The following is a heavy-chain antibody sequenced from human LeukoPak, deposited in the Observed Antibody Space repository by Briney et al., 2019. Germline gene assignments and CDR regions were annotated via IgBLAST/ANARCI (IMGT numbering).Heavy chain of an antibody. Sequence: ASVKVSCKASGYTFAGYYMHWVRQAPGQGLEWMGWINPNSGGTNYAQKFQGRVTMTRDTSISTAYVELSRLRSDDTAVYYCARDLFLYYYDSSGYYYDYWGQGTLVTVSS. CDR3: ARDLFLYYYDSSGYYYDY. CDR1: GYTFAGYY. D-gene: IGHD3-22*01. CDR2: INPNSGGT. J-gene: IGHJ4*02. V-gene: IGHV1-2*02.